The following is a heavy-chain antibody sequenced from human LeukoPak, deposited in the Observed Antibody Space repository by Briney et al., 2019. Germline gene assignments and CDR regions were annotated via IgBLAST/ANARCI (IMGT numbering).Heavy chain of an antibody. D-gene: IGHD6-13*01. CDR3: AKRGFIAGNPTDFDY. J-gene: IGHJ4*02. Sequence: GGSLRLSCAASGFTFSSYGMSWVRQAPGRGLEWVSLISGSGSSTYYADSVKGRFTISRDNSKNTLHLQMNSLRAEDTAVYYCAKRGFIAGNPTDFDYWGQGTLVTVSS. V-gene: IGHV3-23*01. CDR1: GFTFSSYG. CDR2: ISGSGSST.